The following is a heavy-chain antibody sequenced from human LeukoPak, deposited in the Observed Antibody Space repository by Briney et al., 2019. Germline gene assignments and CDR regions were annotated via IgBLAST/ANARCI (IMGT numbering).Heavy chain of an antibody. CDR3: VKNDGWFHLAQ. CDR2: IKNDGSET. V-gene: IGHV3-7*03. CDR1: GFNFRDHW. D-gene: IGHD6-19*01. J-gene: IGHJ4*02. Sequence: GGSLRLSCAVSGFNFRDHWMDWVRQAPGKGLQWVGHIKNDGSETYYMDSLKGRFSISRDNTNNALYLQMNSLRVEDTAVYYCVKNDGWFHLAQWGQGTLVTVSS.